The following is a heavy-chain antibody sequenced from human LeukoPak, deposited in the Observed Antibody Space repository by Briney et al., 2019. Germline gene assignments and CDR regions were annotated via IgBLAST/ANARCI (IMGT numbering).Heavy chain of an antibody. CDR3: ARVGGIQLWLLRY. D-gene: IGHD5-18*01. CDR2: INPNSGST. CDR1: GYSFTGYY. Sequence: ASVKVSCKAPGYSFTGYYMHWVRQAPGQGLEWMGWINPNSGSTNYAQKLQGRVTMTRDTSISTAYMELSRLRSDDTAVYYCARVGGIQLWLLRYWGQGTLVTVSS. J-gene: IGHJ4*02. V-gene: IGHV1-2*02.